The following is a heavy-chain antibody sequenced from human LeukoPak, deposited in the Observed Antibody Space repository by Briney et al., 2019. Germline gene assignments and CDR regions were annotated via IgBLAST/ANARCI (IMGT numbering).Heavy chain of an antibody. J-gene: IGHJ4*02. Sequence: PGESLKISCRGSGYSFNSFWIGWVRQMPGKGLEWMGIIYPGDSDTRYSPSFQGQVAISADKSISTAYLQWGSLKASDSAMYYCARLRTYGDYALNYWGQGTLVTVSS. D-gene: IGHD4-17*01. CDR1: GYSFNSFW. CDR2: IYPGDSDT. CDR3: ARLRTYGDYALNY. V-gene: IGHV5-51*01.